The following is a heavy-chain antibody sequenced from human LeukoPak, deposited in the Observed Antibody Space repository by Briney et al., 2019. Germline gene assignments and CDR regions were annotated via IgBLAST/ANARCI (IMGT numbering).Heavy chain of an antibody. V-gene: IGHV4-30-4*01. CDR3: ARGRGYYDSSGYYFGDYYYGMDV. Sequence: SETLSLTCTVSGGSISSGDYYWSWIRQPPGKGLEWIGYIYYSGSTYYNPSLKSRVTISVDTSKNQFSLKLSSVTAADTAVYYCARGRGYYDSSGYYFGDYYYGMDVWGQGTTVTVSS. D-gene: IGHD3-22*01. CDR1: GGSISSGDYY. CDR2: IYYSGST. J-gene: IGHJ6*02.